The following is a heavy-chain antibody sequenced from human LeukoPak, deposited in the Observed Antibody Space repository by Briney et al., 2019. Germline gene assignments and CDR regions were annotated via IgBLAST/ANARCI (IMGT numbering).Heavy chain of an antibody. CDR2: ISGSGGST. CDR3: AKDRASCSGGSCYSSFDY. J-gene: IGHJ4*02. D-gene: IGHD2-15*01. Sequence: GGSLRLSCAASGFTFSSYGMSWVRQAPGKGLEWVSAISGSGGSTYYADSVKGRFTISRDNSKNTLYLQMNSLRAEDTAVYYCAKDRASCSGGSCYSSFDYWGQGTLVTVSS. CDR1: GFTFSSYG. V-gene: IGHV3-23*01.